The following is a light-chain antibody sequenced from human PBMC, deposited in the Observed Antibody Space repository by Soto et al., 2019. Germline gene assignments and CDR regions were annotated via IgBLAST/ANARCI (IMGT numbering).Light chain of an antibody. CDR3: QKYSSVPV. J-gene: IGKJ3*01. Sequence: DIQMTQSPTSLSASVGDRVTITCRASQGIRNFVAWYQQKPGKAPKLLIYAASTLQSGVPSRFSGSGSGTDITHTINSLQPEDVATYSCQKYSSVPVFGPGTKVEIK. V-gene: IGKV1-27*01. CDR1: QGIRNF. CDR2: AAS.